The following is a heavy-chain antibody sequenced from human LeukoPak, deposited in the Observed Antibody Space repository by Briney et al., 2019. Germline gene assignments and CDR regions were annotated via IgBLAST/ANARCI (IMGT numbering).Heavy chain of an antibody. CDR1: GFTFSSYD. CDR3: ARAWPWVRLWSFEY. CDR2: ISSGGSTN. V-gene: IGHV3-30*03. Sequence: GGSLRLSCAASGFTFSSYDLSWIRQPPGKGLEWVAVISSGGSTNYYAYPVKGRFTTSGDNSKNTLYLQTISLRAEHTAGYDCARAWPWVRLWSFEYWGEGAQV. J-gene: IGHJ4*02. D-gene: IGHD5-18*01.